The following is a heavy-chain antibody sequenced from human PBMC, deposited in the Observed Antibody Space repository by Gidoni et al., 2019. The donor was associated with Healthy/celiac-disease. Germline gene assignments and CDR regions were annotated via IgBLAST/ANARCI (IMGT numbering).Heavy chain of an antibody. CDR3: ARERGGSYPFDY. D-gene: IGHD1-26*01. J-gene: IGHJ4*02. V-gene: IGHV3-21*01. CDR2: ISSSSSYI. Sequence: EVQLVESGGGLVKPGGSLRLSCAASGFTFSSYSMNWVRQAPGKGLGWVSSISSSSSYIYYADSVKGRFTISRDNAKNSLYLQMNSLRAEDTAVYYCARERGGSYPFDYWGQGTLVTVSS. CDR1: GFTFSSYS.